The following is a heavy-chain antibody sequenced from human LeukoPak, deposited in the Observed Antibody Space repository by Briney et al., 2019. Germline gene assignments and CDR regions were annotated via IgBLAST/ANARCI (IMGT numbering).Heavy chain of an antibody. J-gene: IGHJ4*02. CDR1: GFTFSDYY. Sequence: GGSLRLSCAASGFTFSDYYMSWIHQATGKGLEWVSYISSSSSYTNYADSVKGRFTISRDNAKNSLYLQMNSLRAEDTAVYYCAREDYYDSSNYFDYWGQGTLVTVSS. V-gene: IGHV3-11*05. CDR3: AREDYYDSSNYFDY. D-gene: IGHD3-22*01. CDR2: ISSSSSYT.